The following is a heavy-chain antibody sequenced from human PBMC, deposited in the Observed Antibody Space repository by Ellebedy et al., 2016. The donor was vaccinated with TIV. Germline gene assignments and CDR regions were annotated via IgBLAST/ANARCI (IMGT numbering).Heavy chain of an antibody. CDR1: GFTFSSYG. J-gene: IGHJ4*02. V-gene: IGHV3-33*01. CDR3: ARDGGSMVRGVPFDY. Sequence: GGPLRLSXAAPGFTFSSYGMHWVRQAPGKGLEWVAVIWYDGSNKYYADSVKGRFTISRDNSKSTLYLQMNSLRAEDTAVYYCARDGGSMVRGVPFDYWGQGTLVTVSS. D-gene: IGHD3-10*01. CDR2: IWYDGSNK.